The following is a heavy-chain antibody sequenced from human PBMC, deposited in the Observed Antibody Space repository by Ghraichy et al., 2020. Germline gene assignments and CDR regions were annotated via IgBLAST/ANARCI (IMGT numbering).Heavy chain of an antibody. V-gene: IGHV3-15*01. J-gene: IGHJ4*02. Sequence: GGSLRLSCAASGFTFSIAWMSWVRQAPGKGLEWVGRIKSKFDGGTTDYAAPVRGRFTISRDDSKNTMYLQMNSLKSEDTAIYYCTTYGDYAFEYWGQGTLVTASS. CDR1: GFTFSIAW. CDR3: TTYGDYAFEY. D-gene: IGHD4-17*01. CDR2: IKSKFDGGTT.